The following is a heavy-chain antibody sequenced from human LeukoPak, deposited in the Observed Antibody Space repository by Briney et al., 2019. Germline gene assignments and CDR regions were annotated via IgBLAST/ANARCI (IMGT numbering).Heavy chain of an antibody. Sequence: PSETLSLTCAVYGGSFSGYYWSWIRQPPGKGLEWIGEINHSGSTNYNPSLKSRVTISVDTSKNQFSLKLSSVTAADTAVNYCARGEQWLGEFDYWGQGTLVTVSS. CDR3: ARGEQWLGEFDY. CDR1: GGSFSGYY. D-gene: IGHD6-19*01. V-gene: IGHV4-34*01. J-gene: IGHJ4*02. CDR2: INHSGST.